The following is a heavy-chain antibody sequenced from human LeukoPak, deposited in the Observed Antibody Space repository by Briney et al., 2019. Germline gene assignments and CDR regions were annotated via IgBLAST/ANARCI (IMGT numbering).Heavy chain of an antibody. CDR3: ARDLSFGSLDF. CDR2: MWYDGSRE. V-gene: IGHV3-33*01. Sequence: PGGSLRLSCAASGFILSTHGMHWVRQAPGKGLEWVAGMWYDGSREDYADSVKGRFTISRDMSKNTLNLQMNSLRVEATAMFYCARDLSFGSLDFRGQGTLVTVSS. CDR1: GFILSTHG. D-gene: IGHD1-26*01. J-gene: IGHJ4*02.